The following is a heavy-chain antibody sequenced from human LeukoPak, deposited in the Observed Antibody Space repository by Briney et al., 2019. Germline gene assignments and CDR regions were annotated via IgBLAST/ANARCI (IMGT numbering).Heavy chain of an antibody. V-gene: IGHV3-11*06. CDR3: AREHYYDSRVFDY. CDR1: GFIFTDHY. Sequence: GGSLRLSCAASGFIFTDHYINWIRQAPGKGLEWLAYISGSNTHANYADSVKGRFTASRDNSKNTLYLQMNSLRAEDTAVYYCAREHYYDSRVFDYWGQGTLVTVSS. D-gene: IGHD3-22*01. CDR2: ISGSNTHA. J-gene: IGHJ4*02.